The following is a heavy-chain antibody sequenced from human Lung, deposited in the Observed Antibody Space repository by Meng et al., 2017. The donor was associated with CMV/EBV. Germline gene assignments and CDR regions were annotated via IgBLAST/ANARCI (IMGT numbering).Heavy chain of an antibody. D-gene: IGHD3-10*01. CDR1: GFVLSTYA. CDR2: ISGTFSYN. V-gene: IGHV3-21*01. Sequence: GGSLRLSCAASGFVLSTYAMTWVRQAPGKGLEWVSSISGTFSYNSYIDSVEGRFTISRDNAKNSLFLQMDSLKPEDTAIYFCARGRKGRGLPRVRGADYWGQGTPVTVSS. J-gene: IGHJ4*02. CDR3: ARGRKGRGLPRVRGADY.